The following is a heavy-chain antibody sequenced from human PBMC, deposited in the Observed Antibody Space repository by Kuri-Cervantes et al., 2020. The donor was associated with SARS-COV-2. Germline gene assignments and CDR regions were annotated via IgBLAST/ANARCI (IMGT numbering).Heavy chain of an antibody. CDR2: ISSSGSTI. Sequence: GESLKISCAASGFTFSSYEMNWVRQAPGKGLEWVSYISSSGSTIYYADSVKGRFTISRDNAKNSLYLQMNSLRAEDTAVYYCARTYDFWSGYSSALIDHWGQGTLVTVSS. J-gene: IGHJ4*02. V-gene: IGHV3-48*03. D-gene: IGHD3-3*01. CDR3: ARTYDFWSGYSSALIDH. CDR1: GFTFSSYE.